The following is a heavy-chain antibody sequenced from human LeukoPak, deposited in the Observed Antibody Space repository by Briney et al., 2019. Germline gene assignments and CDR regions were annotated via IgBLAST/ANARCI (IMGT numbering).Heavy chain of an antibody. CDR3: ARAPGDDSSGYYYYYYYYGMDV. Sequence: SETLSLTCTVSGGSISSGGYYWNWIRQYPGKGLEWIGSIYYSGTTYYNPSLKNRVTISVDTSKNQFFLRLSSVTAADTAVYYCARAPGDDSSGYYYYYYYYGMDVWGQGTTVTVSS. CDR1: GGSISSGGYY. J-gene: IGHJ6*02. V-gene: IGHV4-31*03. CDR2: IYYSGTT. D-gene: IGHD3-22*01.